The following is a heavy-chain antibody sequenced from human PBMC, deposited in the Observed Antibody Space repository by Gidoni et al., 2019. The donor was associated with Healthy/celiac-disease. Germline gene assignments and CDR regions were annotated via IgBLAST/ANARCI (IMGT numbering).Heavy chain of an antibody. Sequence: QVQLQASGPGLVKPSGTLSLTCAVSGGSIRSSNWWSWVRQPPGKGLEWIGEIYHSGSTNYNPSLKSRVTISVDKSKSQFSLKLSSVTAADTAVYYCARVRHSGYDWDGWFDPWGQGTLVTVSS. V-gene: IGHV4-4*02. CDR1: GGSIRSSNW. J-gene: IGHJ5*02. CDR3: ARVRHSGYDWDGWFDP. CDR2: IYHSGST. D-gene: IGHD5-12*01.